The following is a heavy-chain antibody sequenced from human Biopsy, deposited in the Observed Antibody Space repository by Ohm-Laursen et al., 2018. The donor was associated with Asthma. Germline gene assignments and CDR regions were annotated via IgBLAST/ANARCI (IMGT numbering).Heavy chain of an antibody. CDR3: ARAVDYSHYYGIDV. J-gene: IGHJ6*02. CDR2: ISVYNGNT. D-gene: IGHD3-10*01. V-gene: IGHV1-18*01. Sequence: ASVKVSCKTSGSTFNSAGITWVRQAPGQGLEWMGWISVYNGNTKVAQKLQDRVTMITNTSTSTAYMELRSLRSDDTAVYFCARAVDYSHYYGIDVWGQGTTVTVS. CDR1: GSTFNSAG.